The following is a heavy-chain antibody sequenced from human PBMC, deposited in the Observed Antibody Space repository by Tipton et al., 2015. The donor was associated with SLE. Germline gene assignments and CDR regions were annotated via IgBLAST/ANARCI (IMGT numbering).Heavy chain of an antibody. D-gene: IGHD3-10*01. CDR2: ISSSSGVI. J-gene: IGHJ4*02. Sequence: LRLSCAASGFTFSYYSMNWVRQAPGKGLEWISYISSSSGVIYYADSVKGRFTISRDNSKNTLYLQMNSLRAEDTAVYYCASSLWFGEFGYFDYWGQGTLVTVSS. V-gene: IGHV3-48*01. CDR1: GFTFSYYS. CDR3: ASSLWFGEFGYFDY.